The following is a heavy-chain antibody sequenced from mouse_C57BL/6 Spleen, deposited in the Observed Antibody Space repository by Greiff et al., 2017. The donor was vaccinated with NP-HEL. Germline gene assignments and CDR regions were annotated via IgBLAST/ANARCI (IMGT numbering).Heavy chain of an antibody. D-gene: IGHD2-1*01. CDR2: INPNNGGT. CDR1: GYTFTDYN. V-gene: IGHV1-22*01. Sequence: EVKLQQSGPELVKPGASVKMSCKASGYTFTDYNMHWVKQSHGKSLEWIGYINPNNGGTSYNQKFKGKATLTVNKSSSTAYMELRSLTSEDSAVYYCARFYYGNYYFDYWGQGTTLTVSS. CDR3: ARFYYGNYYFDY. J-gene: IGHJ2*01.